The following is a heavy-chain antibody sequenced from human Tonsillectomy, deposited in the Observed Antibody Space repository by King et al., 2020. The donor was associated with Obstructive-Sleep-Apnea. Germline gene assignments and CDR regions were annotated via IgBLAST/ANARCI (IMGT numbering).Heavy chain of an antibody. Sequence: VQLQESGPGLVKPSQTLSLTCAVSGGSISSGGYSWSWIRQPPGKGLEWIGYIYYSGSTYYNPSLKSRVTISVDTSKNQFSLKLSSVTAADTAVYYCARGRVLSDYDFWSGYYNWFDPWGQGTLVTVSS. J-gene: IGHJ5*02. D-gene: IGHD3-3*01. CDR1: GGSISSGGYS. CDR3: ARGRVLSDYDFWSGYYNWFDP. CDR2: IYYSGST. V-gene: IGHV4-30-4*07.